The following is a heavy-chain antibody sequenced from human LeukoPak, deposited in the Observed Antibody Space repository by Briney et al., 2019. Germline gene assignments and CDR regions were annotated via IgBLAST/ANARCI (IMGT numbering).Heavy chain of an antibody. D-gene: IGHD2-21*01. J-gene: IGHJ4*02. V-gene: IGHV3-23*01. CDR2: IYENGGTT. CDR3: AKDFRIGYSAHFDY. CDR1: GFTFRSHA. Sequence: GGSLRLTCVGSGFTFRSHAMSWVRQAPEKGLEFVSGIYENGGTTYYADSVKGRFSISRDNSKNTLYLQMDSLRGEDTVVYYCAKDFRIGYSAHFDYWGQGALVTVSS.